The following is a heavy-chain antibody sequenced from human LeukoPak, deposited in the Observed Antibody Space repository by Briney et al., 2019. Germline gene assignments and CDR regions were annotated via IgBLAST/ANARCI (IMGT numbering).Heavy chain of an antibody. CDR3: AKVQFNWGPIDY. Sequence: PGGSLRPSCAASGFTFSNFAIRWVRQVPGKGLEWVSSIDGSGDKTHYPDSVRGRFTVSRDNSKNTLCLQMNSLRVEDTATYFCAKVQFNWGPIDYWGQGTPVIVSS. D-gene: IGHD7-27*01. CDR1: GFTFSNFA. CDR2: IDGSGDKT. J-gene: IGHJ4*02. V-gene: IGHV3-23*01.